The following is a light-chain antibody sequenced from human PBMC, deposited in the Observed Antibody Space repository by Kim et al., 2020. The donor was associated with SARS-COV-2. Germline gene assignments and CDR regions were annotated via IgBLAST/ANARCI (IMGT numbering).Light chain of an antibody. CDR2: DVS. V-gene: IGLV2-14*03. CDR3: SSYTSSSTVV. CDR1: SNDVGGYNY. J-gene: IGLJ2*01. Sequence: GQSITVSCTVTSNDVGGYNYVSWYQQHPGKAPKLMIYDVSNRPSGVSNRFSGSKSGNTASLTISGLQAEDEADYYCSSYTSSSTVVFGGGTQLTVL.